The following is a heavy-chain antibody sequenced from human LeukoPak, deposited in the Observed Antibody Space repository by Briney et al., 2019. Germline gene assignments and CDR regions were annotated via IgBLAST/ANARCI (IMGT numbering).Heavy chain of an antibody. Sequence: GGSLRLSCAASGFTFSSYSMNWARQAPGKGLEWVSSISSSSRYIYYADSVKGRFTISRDNAKNSLYLQMNSLRAEDTAVYYCARDLGSGWFVFDYWGQGTLVTVSS. CDR1: GFTFSSYS. CDR3: ARDLGSGWFVFDY. J-gene: IGHJ4*02. CDR2: ISSSSRYI. D-gene: IGHD6-19*01. V-gene: IGHV3-21*01.